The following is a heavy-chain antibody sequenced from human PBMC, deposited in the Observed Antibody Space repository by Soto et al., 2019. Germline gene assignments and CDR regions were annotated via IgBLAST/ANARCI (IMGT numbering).Heavy chain of an antibody. V-gene: IGHV3-23*01. CDR1: GFTFSNYA. J-gene: IGHJ4*02. D-gene: IGHD3-10*01. CDR2: ISNSGDIT. CDR3: AKASSFWAPYDY. Sequence: EVQLLESGGGLVQPGGSLRLSCASSGFTFSNYAMSWVRRAPGKGLEWVSSISNSGDITYYADSVKGRFTISRDNSKNTLYLQMNSLRAEDTALYYCAKASSFWAPYDYWGQGTLVTVSS.